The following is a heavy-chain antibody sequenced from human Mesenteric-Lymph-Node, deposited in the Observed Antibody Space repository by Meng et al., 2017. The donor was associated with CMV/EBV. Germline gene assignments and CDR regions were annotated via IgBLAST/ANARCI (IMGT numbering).Heavy chain of an antibody. CDR1: GFTFSNYA. V-gene: IGHV3-30*04. Sequence: GGSLRLSCAASGFTFSNYAMHWVRQAPGKGLEWVAAISYDGNNKNYADSVKGRFTISRDKSKTTLYLQIKSLGADDTAVYYCARPGGDGAFDIWGQGTMVTVSS. J-gene: IGHJ3*02. CDR3: ARPGGDGAFDI. CDR2: ISYDGNNK. D-gene: IGHD3-10*01.